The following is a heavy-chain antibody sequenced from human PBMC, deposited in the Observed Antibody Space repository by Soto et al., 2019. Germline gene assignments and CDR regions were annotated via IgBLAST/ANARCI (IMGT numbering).Heavy chain of an antibody. Sequence: PSETLSLTCTVSGGSISSGGYYWSWIRQHPGEGLEWIGYIYYSGSTYYNPSLKSRVTISVDTSKNQFSLKLSSVTAADTAVYYCARGGYDILTGYKGPDYWGQGTLVTVSS. J-gene: IGHJ4*02. CDR2: IYYSGST. V-gene: IGHV4-31*03. CDR1: GGSISSGGYY. CDR3: ARGGYDILTGYKGPDY. D-gene: IGHD3-9*01.